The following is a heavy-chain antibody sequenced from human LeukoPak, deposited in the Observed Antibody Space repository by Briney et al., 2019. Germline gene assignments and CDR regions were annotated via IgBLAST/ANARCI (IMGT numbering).Heavy chain of an antibody. Sequence: GGSLRLSCAASGFTFSSYSMQWVRQTPGKGLEWVGIMSNSGENTYYGEAVKGRFTISRDNSQNTLYLQMNSLRPEDTAVYYCAKGGASVTRYVDYWGQGTLVTVSS. CDR1: GFTFSSYS. V-gene: IGHV3-30*18. J-gene: IGHJ4*02. CDR3: AKGGASVTRYVDY. CDR2: MSNSGENT. D-gene: IGHD4-17*01.